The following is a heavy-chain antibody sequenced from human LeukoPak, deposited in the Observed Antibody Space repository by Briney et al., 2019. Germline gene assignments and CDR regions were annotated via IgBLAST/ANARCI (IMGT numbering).Heavy chain of an antibody. CDR3: ARCNYYDSSGYPTSFEN. Sequence: PGGSLRLSCAASGFTFGSYWMTWVRQAPGKGLEWVANIKQDESEKYYVDSVRGRFTISRDNAKNSLYPQMNSLRAEDTAVYYCARCNYYDSSGYPTSFENWGQGTLVTVSS. CDR1: GFTFGSYW. CDR2: IKQDESEK. J-gene: IGHJ4*02. V-gene: IGHV3-7*01. D-gene: IGHD3-22*01.